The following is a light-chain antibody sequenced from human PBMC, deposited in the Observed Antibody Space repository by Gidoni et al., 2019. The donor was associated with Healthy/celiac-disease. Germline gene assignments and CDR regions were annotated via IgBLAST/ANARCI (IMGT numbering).Light chain of an antibody. V-gene: IGKV3-11*01. J-gene: IGKJ1*01. CDR3: QQRSNWPGT. CDR2: EAS. CDR1: QSVSSY. Sequence: EIVLPQSPATLSLSPGERATLSCRAPQSVSSYLAWYQQKPGQAPRLLIYEASNRATGIPARFSGSGSGTDFTLTISSLEPEDFAVYYCQQRSNWPGTFGQGTKVEIK.